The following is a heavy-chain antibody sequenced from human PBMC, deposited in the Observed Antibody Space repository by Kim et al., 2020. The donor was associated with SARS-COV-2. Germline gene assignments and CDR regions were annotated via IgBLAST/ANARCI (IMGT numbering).Heavy chain of an antibody. V-gene: IGHV1-8*01. CDR3: ARGAHSTMVRGVIPPEEWDYYYYYGMDV. CDR2: MNPNSGNT. D-gene: IGHD3-10*01. Sequence: ASVKVSCKASGYTFTSYDINWVRQATGQGLEWMGWMNPNSGNTGYAQKFQGRVTMTRNTSISTAYKELSSLRSEDTAVYYCARGAHSTMVRGVIPPEEWDYYYYYGMDVWGQGTTVTVSS. J-gene: IGHJ6*02. CDR1: GYTFTSYD.